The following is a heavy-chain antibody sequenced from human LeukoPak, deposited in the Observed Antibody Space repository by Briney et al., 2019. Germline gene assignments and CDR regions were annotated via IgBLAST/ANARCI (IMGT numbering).Heavy chain of an antibody. CDR1: GFTFSSYG. J-gene: IGHJ6*03. D-gene: IGHD2-15*01. Sequence: GGSLRLSCAASGFTFSSYGMHWVRQAPGKGLEWVAVISYDGSNKYYADSVKGRFTTSRDNSKNTLYLQMNSLRAEDTAMYYCAKIYCSGGSCYRYYYYYYYMDVWGKGTTVTVSS. CDR2: ISYDGSNK. V-gene: IGHV3-30*18. CDR3: AKIYCSGGSCYRYYYYYYYMDV.